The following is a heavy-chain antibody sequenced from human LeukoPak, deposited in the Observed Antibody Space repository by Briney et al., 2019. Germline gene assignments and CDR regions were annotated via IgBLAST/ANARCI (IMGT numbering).Heavy chain of an antibody. V-gene: IGHV4-34*10. CDR1: GGSFSGYY. CDR3: ARDKSFSQGGRGDTQGLDY. J-gene: IGHJ4*02. Sequence: SETLSLTCAVYGGSFYGGSFSGYYWSWIRQPPEKGLEWIGEINHSGSTNYNPSFKSRVTMSVDTSKNQFSLKLSSVTAADTAVYYCARDKSFSQGGRGDTQGLDYWGQGTLVTVSS. D-gene: IGHD4-17*01. CDR2: INHSGST.